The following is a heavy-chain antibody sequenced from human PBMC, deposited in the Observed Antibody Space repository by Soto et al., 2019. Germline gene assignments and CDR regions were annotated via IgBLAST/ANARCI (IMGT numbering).Heavy chain of an antibody. CDR3: ARDKGRPQLGGNYYYITGV. CDR2: IIPVFRAP. D-gene: IGHD3-3*02. Sequence: QVHLVQSGAEVKKPGSSVKVSCKVSGGTFNTYAISWVRQAPGQGLEWMGGIIPVFRAPDYAQKFQGRVTITADESAGTAYMELNGLGSEDTAVYYCARDKGRPQLGGNYYYITGVWGQGTSVTVSS. J-gene: IGHJ6*02. CDR1: GGTFNTYA. V-gene: IGHV1-69*12.